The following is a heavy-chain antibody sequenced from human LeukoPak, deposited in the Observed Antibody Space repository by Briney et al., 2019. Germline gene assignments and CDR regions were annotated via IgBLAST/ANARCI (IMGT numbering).Heavy chain of an antibody. CDR1: GFTVSSNY. CDR3: ARDRCSSTSSCYHPYAFDM. D-gene: IGHD2-2*01. Sequence: GGSLRLSCAASGFTVSSNYMSWVCQAPGKGLEWVSVIYAGGGTYYADSVRGRFTISRDNSQNTLYLQMNSLRPEDTAMYYCARDRCSSTSSCYHPYAFDMWGQGTMVTVSS. J-gene: IGHJ3*02. CDR2: IYAGGGT. V-gene: IGHV3-66*02.